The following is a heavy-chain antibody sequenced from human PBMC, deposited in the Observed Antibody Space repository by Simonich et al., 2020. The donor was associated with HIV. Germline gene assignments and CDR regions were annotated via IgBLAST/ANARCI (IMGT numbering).Heavy chain of an antibody. J-gene: IGHJ4*02. CDR2: INHSGRN. V-gene: IGHV4-34*01. Sequence: QVHLQQWGAGLLKPSETLSLTCAVECGSFRGYYWSWIRQPPGKGVAWIGEINHSGRNNYNPSLKSRVTISVDTSKNQFSLSWTSVTAADTSLYYCARGKRISMDRGVIHPLFDYWGQGTLVTVSS. CDR1: CGSFRGYY. D-gene: IGHD3-10*01. CDR3: ARGKRISMDRGVIHPLFDY.